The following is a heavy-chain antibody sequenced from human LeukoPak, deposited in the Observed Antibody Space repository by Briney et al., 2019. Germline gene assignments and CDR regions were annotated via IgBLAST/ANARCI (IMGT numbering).Heavy chain of an antibody. J-gene: IGHJ4*02. CDR3: AKYGPQDSGSSHFDY. D-gene: IGHD1-26*01. CDR1: GFTFSSYA. CDR2: IRDSGSST. V-gene: IGHV3-23*01. Sequence: GGALRLSCAASGFTFSSYAMSWVRQAPGKGLEWVSAIRDSGSSTHYADSVKGRFTTSRDNSKNTLFLQMNSLRAEDTAIYYCAKYGPQDSGSSHFDYWGQGTLVTVSS.